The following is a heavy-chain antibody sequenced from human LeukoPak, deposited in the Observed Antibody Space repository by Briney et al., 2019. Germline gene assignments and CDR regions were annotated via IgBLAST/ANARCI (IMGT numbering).Heavy chain of an antibody. J-gene: IGHJ4*02. V-gene: IGHV3-23*01. CDR2: ISGRGASK. D-gene: IGHD2-2*01. CDR1: VLTFNNYA. CDR3: AKGVVVAPAVTPFDY. Sequence: PGGSLRLSCAVSVLTFNNYAMRWVREAPGKGLEWVSGISGRGASKYYADSVKGRFTISRDNSKNTLYLQMNSLRAEDTAVYYCAKGVVVAPAVTPFDYWGQGTLVTVSS.